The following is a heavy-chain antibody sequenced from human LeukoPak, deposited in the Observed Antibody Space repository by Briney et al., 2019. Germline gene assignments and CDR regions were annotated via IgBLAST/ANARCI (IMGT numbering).Heavy chain of an antibody. CDR2: IYYSGST. Sequence: SETLSLTCTVSGGSISSYYWSWIRQPPGKGLEWIGYIYYSGSTNYNPSLKSRVTISVDTSKNQFSLKLSSVTAADTAVYYCARLGYCSSTSCYFDYYGMDVWGQGTTVTVSS. CDR3: ARLGYCSSTSCYFDYYGMDV. J-gene: IGHJ6*02. D-gene: IGHD2-2*01. V-gene: IGHV4-59*08. CDR1: GGSISSYY.